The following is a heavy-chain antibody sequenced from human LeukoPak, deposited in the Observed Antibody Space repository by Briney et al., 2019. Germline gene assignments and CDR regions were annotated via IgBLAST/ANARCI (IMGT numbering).Heavy chain of an antibody. J-gene: IGHJ5*02. Sequence: SETLSLTCTVSGGSISSGGFYWSWIRQHPGKGLEWIVTMYYSGSTYYNPSLKSRVTILVDTSKNQFSLKLSSVTAADTAVYYCARVSYVVWWFDPWGQGTLVTVSS. CDR3: ARVSYVVWWFDP. D-gene: IGHD3-16*01. CDR2: MYYSGST. V-gene: IGHV4-31*03. CDR1: GGSISSGGFY.